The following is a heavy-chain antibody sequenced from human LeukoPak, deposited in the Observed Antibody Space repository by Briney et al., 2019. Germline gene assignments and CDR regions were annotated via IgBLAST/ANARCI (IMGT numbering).Heavy chain of an antibody. D-gene: IGHD6-13*01. CDR2: FDPEDGET. V-gene: IGHV1-24*01. J-gene: IGHJ4*02. Sequence: ASVKVSCKVSGCTLTELSMHWVRQAPGKGLEWMGGFDPEDGETIYAQKFQGRVTMTEDTSTDTAYMELSSLRSEDTAVYYCATVGWRLAAACLFVFDYWGQGTLVTVSS. CDR3: ATVGWRLAAACLFVFDY. CDR1: GCTLTELS.